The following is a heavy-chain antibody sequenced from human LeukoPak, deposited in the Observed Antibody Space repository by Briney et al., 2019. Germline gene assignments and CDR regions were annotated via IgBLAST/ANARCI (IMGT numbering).Heavy chain of an antibody. D-gene: IGHD5-18*01. V-gene: IGHV4-34*01. Sequence: ASETLSLTCAVYGGSFSGYYWSWIRQPPGKGLEWIGEINHSGSTNYNPSLKSRVTVSVDTSKNQFSLKLSSVTAADTAVYYCATALPLDVTGRYNYGYYFDYWGQGTLVTVSS. CDR2: INHSGST. CDR3: ATALPLDVTGRYNYGYYFDY. J-gene: IGHJ4*02. CDR1: GGSFSGYY.